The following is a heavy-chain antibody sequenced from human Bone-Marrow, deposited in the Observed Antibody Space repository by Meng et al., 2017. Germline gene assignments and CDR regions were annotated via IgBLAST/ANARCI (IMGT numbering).Heavy chain of an antibody. J-gene: IGHJ5*02. Sequence: GSLRPSWTVSGGSLSGYAWSWIRKSPGKGLEWIGHIFSTGSTTYHPSLKSRVTLSSDSSSAQFPLDLRSSTAADPAVYYCVPLKGSYNEGHGWFDPWGQGTLVTVSS. V-gene: IGHV4-4*07. CDR3: VPLKGSYNEGHGWFDP. CDR2: IFSTGST. CDR1: GGSLSGYA. D-gene: IGHD5-24*01.